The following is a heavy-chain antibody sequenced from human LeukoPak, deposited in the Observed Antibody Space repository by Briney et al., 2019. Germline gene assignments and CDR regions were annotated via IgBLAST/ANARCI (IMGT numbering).Heavy chain of an antibody. CDR3: AKDRGIYCSGGSCYSPYFDY. D-gene: IGHD2-15*01. Sequence: AGGSLRLSCAASGVTLSSYAMSWVRQAPGKGLEWVSAISGSGGSTYYADSVKGRFTISRDNSKNTLYLQMNSLRAEDTAVYYCAKDRGIYCSGGSCYSPYFDYWGQGTLVTVSS. CDR1: GVTLSSYA. V-gene: IGHV3-23*01. CDR2: ISGSGGST. J-gene: IGHJ4*02.